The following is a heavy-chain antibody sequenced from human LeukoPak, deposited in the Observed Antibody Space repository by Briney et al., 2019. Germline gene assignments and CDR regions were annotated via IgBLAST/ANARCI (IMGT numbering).Heavy chain of an antibody. Sequence: ASVKVSCKASGGTFSSYAISWVRQAPGQGLEWMGWINPNSGGTNYAQKFQGRVTMTRDTSISTAYMELSRLRSDDTAVYYCARATSLGWFDPWGQGTLVTVSS. J-gene: IGHJ5*02. V-gene: IGHV1-2*02. CDR2: INPNSGGT. CDR1: GGTFSSYA. CDR3: ARATSLGWFDP. D-gene: IGHD7-27*01.